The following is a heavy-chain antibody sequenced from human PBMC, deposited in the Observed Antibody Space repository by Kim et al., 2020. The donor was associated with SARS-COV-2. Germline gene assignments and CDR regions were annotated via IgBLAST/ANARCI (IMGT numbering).Heavy chain of an antibody. Sequence: SETLSLTCTVSGGSVSSGSYYWSWIRQPPGKGLEWIGYIYYSGSTNYNPSLKSRVTISVDTSKNQFSLKLSSVTAADTAVYYCAVKAGRMDWNYVFPNWFDPWGQGTLVTVSS. CDR2: IYYSGST. CDR3: AVKAGRMDWNYVFPNWFDP. CDR1: GGSVSSGSYY. V-gene: IGHV4-61*01. J-gene: IGHJ5*02. D-gene: IGHD1-7*01.